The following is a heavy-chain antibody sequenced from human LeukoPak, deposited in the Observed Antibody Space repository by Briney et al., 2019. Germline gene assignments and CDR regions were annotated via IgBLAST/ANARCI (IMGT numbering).Heavy chain of an antibody. V-gene: IGHV3-48*03. CDR1: GFAFSSYE. CDR2: ISSSGSTI. D-gene: IGHD6-6*01. CDR3: ARPYSSSSDY. Sequence: GGSLRLSCAASGFAFSSYEMNWVRQAPGKGLEWVSYISSSGSTIYYADSVKGRFTISRDNAKNSLYLRMNSLRAEDTAVYYCARPYSSSSDYWGQGTLVTVSS. J-gene: IGHJ4*02.